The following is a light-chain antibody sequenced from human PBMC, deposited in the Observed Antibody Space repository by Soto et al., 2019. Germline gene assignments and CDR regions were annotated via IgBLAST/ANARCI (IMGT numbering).Light chain of an antibody. CDR1: QSVSSN. Sequence: EIVMTQSPATLSVSPGERATLSCRASQSVSSNLAWYQQKPGQAPRLLIYGASTRATGIPARFSGSGSGTEFTLTISSLQSEDFAVYYCQQYNNPLTLGGGTKV. CDR3: QQYNNPLT. CDR2: GAS. J-gene: IGKJ4*01. V-gene: IGKV3-15*01.